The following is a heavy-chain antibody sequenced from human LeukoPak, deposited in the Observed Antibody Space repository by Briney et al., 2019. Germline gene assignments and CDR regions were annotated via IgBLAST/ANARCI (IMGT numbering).Heavy chain of an antibody. CDR1: GFTFSSYA. CDR3: ARDGNPRSYYYYYGMDV. Sequence: GGSLRLSCAASGFTFSSYAMHWVRQAPGKGLEWVAVISYGGSNKYYADSVKGRFTISRDNSKNTLYLQMNSLRAEDTAVYYCARDGNPRSYYYYYGMDVWGQGTTVTVSS. V-gene: IGHV3-30-3*01. J-gene: IGHJ6*02. D-gene: IGHD2-15*01. CDR2: ISYGGSNK.